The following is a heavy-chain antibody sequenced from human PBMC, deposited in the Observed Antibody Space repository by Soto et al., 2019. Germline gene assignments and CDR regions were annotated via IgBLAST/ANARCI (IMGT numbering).Heavy chain of an antibody. Sequence: QVQLVESGGGVVQPGRSLRLSCEASGFTFSNHGMHWVRQAPGKGLDWVAVIWYDGSHEDYADSVKGRFTISRDNSKNTVSLQMKSLRVEDTAIYYCARASRDGYNLDAFDIWGQGTMLTVSS. V-gene: IGHV3-33*01. CDR3: ARASRDGYNLDAFDI. CDR1: GFTFSNHG. J-gene: IGHJ3*02. CDR2: IWYDGSHE. D-gene: IGHD5-12*01.